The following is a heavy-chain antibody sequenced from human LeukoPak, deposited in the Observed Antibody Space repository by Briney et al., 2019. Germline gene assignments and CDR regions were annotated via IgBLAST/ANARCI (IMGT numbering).Heavy chain of an antibody. Sequence: SETLSLTCTVSGGSIRSDYWSWIRQPPGKGLEWVGYTHYSGSTNYNPSLKSRVTISVDTSKNQFSLKLSSVTAADTAVYYCARDTDRGAFDIWGQGTMVTVSS. CDR3: ARDTDRGAFDI. D-gene: IGHD1-26*01. J-gene: IGHJ3*02. V-gene: IGHV4-59*01. CDR1: GGSIRSDY. CDR2: THYSGST.